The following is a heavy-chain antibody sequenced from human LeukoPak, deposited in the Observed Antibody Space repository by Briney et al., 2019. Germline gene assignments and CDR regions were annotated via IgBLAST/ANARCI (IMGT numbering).Heavy chain of an antibody. J-gene: IGHJ4*02. CDR3: TRLYDSWFDY. CDR2: IRSKGNNYAT. CDR1: GFTFSGSA. V-gene: IGHV3-73*01. Sequence: PGGSLRLSCAASGFTFSGSAMHWVRQASAKGREGVGRIRSKGNNYATAYAASVKGRFTISRDDSKNTAYLQMNSLKTEDTAVYYCTRLYDSWFDYWGQGTLVTVSS. D-gene: IGHD3-16*01.